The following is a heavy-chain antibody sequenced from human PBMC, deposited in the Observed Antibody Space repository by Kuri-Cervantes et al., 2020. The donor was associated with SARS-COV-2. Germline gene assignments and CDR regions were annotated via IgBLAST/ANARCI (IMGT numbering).Heavy chain of an antibody. CDR2: INHSGST. D-gene: IGHD4-17*01. V-gene: IGHV4-34*01. CDR3: ARDRTVTTLYYYYMDV. J-gene: IGHJ6*03. Sequence: SETLSLTCAFYGESFSGYYWSWIRQPPGKGLEWIGEINHSGSTNYNPSLKSRVTISVGTSKNQFSLKLSSVTAADTAVYYCARDRTVTTLYYYYMDVWGKGTTVTVSS. CDR1: GESFSGYY.